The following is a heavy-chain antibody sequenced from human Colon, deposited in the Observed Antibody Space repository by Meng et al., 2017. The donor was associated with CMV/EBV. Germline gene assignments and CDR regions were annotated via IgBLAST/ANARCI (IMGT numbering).Heavy chain of an antibody. D-gene: IGHD6-19*01. V-gene: IGHV3-74*01. CDR3: TRGTDGWYPDY. J-gene: IGHJ4*02. CDR1: GFPVSANY. Sequence: GGSLRLSCAVSGFPVSANYMAWFRQAPGKGLVWVSHINSDGRARRYADSVKGRFSISRGNAKNTLYLQMNSLRAEDTAVYYCTRGTDGWYPDYWGQGTQVTVSS. CDR2: INSDGRAR.